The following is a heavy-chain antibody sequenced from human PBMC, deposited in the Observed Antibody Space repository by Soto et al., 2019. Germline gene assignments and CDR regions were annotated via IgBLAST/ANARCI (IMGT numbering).Heavy chain of an antibody. V-gene: IGHV1-2*04. CDR2: INPSSGDT. CDR1: GYIFTVYY. D-gene: IGHD2-15*01. J-gene: IGHJ4*02. Sequence: ASVKVSCKASGYIFTVYYMHWVREAPGQGLEWMGWINPSSGDTNYAQKCQGWVTMTRDTSISTAYLELSRLRFDDTAIYYCTREVVGAQTALDFWGQGTLVGVSS. CDR3: TREVVGAQTALDF.